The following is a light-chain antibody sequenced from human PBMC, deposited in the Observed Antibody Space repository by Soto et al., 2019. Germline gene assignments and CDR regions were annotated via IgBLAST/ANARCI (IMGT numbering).Light chain of an antibody. V-gene: IGKV3-20*01. CDR1: QSVSRNY. Sequence: EIVLTQSPGTLSLSPGGRATLSCRASQSVSRNYVAWYQQKPGQAPRLLIYGASSRATGVPDRFSGSGSGTDFTLTISRLEPEDFAVYYCQQYGSSPWTFGQGTKVDIK. J-gene: IGKJ1*01. CDR2: GAS. CDR3: QQYGSSPWT.